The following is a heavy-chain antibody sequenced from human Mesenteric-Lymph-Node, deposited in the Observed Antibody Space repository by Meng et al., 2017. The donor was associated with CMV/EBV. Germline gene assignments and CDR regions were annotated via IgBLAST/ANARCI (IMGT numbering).Heavy chain of an antibody. V-gene: IGHV4-31*02. D-gene: IGHD3-10*01. Sequence: SGGSISSGGYYWSWIRQHPGKGLEWIGYIYYSGSTYYNPSLKSRVTISVDTSKNQFSLKLSSVTAADTAVYYCARDPNYGSGSLFDYWGQGTLVTVSS. CDR2: IYYSGST. CDR1: GGSISSGGYY. J-gene: IGHJ4*02. CDR3: ARDPNYGSGSLFDY.